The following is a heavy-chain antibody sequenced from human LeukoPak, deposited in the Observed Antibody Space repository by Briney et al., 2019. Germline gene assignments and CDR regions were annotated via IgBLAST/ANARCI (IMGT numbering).Heavy chain of an antibody. Sequence: PSETLSLTCNVSGGSMSNIFWTWMRQPPGKGLEWIGHVYSTGSTNYNPSLKGRVTISIDMSKNQFSLRLNSVTAADTAIYYCVRKWSFWYFDPWGRGTLVTVSS. CDR3: VRKWSFWYFDP. CDR2: VYSTGST. CDR1: GGSMSNIF. J-gene: IGHJ2*01. D-gene: IGHD3-10*01. V-gene: IGHV4-59*01.